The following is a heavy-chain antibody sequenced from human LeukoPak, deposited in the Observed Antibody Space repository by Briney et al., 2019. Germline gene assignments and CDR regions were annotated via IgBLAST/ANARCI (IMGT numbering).Heavy chain of an antibody. CDR1: GFTFNTYS. CDR3: ARRRQLAIYGDYPGGFDY. CDR2: IDSSGGYM. J-gene: IGHJ4*02. D-gene: IGHD4-17*01. Sequence: PGGSLRLSCEASGFTFNTYSMNWARQAPGKGLEWVSSIDSSGGYMFYADSVKGRFIISRDNAKNSLYLQMNSLRAEDTAVYYCARRRQLAIYGDYPGGFDYWGQGTLVTVSS. V-gene: IGHV3-21*01.